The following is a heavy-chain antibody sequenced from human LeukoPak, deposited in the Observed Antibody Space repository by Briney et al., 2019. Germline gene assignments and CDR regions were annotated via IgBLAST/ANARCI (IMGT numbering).Heavy chain of an antibody. Sequence: GGSLRLSCAASGFTFSSYAMSWVRQAPGKGLEWVSTISDSVGSTYYAHSVKGRFTISRDNSKNTLYLQMNSLRAEDTAVYYCASYDSSGYYSKPYYYYGMDVWGQGTTVTVSS. V-gene: IGHV3-23*01. CDR3: ASYDSSGYYSKPYYYYGMDV. J-gene: IGHJ6*02. CDR2: ISDSVGST. CDR1: GFTFSSYA. D-gene: IGHD3-22*01.